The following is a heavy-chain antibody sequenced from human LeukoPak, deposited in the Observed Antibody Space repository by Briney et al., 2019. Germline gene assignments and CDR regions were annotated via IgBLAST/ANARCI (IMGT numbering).Heavy chain of an antibody. CDR1: GFTFSTSG. D-gene: IGHD1-26*01. J-gene: IGHJ4*02. CDR3: ARMRAVGATKKFDY. Sequence: GGSLRLSCAASGFTFSTSGMHWVRQAPGKGLEWLAFIRYDGNNKYYADSVKGRFTISRDNTKNSLYLQVNSLRAEDTAVYYCARMRAVGATKKFDYWGQGTLVTVSS. V-gene: IGHV3-30*02. CDR2: IRYDGNNK.